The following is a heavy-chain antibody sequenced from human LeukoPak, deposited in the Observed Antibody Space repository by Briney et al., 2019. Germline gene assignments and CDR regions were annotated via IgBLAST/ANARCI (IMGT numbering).Heavy chain of an antibody. D-gene: IGHD5-12*01. CDR3: ARRVISGYDYMGAFDP. J-gene: IGHJ5*02. CDR1: GGTFSSYA. V-gene: IGHV1-69*01. Sequence: SVKVSCKASGGTFSSYAISWVRQAPGQGLEWMGGIIPIFGTANYAQKFQGRVTITADESTSTAYMELSSLRSEDTAVYYCARRVISGYDYMGAFDPWGQGTLVTVSP. CDR2: IIPIFGTA.